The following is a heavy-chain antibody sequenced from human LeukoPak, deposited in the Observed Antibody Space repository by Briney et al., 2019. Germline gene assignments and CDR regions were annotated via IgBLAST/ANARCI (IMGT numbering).Heavy chain of an antibody. Sequence: PSETLSLTCAVYGGPFSGYYWSWIRQPPGKGREWFGEINLRGSTNYNPSLKSRVTISVDTSKNQFSLKLSSVTAADTAVYYCARGQGNYYGSGSYYNKKNWLDPWGQGTLVTVSS. CDR2: INLRGST. CDR3: ARGQGNYYGSGSYYNKKNWLDP. V-gene: IGHV4-34*01. J-gene: IGHJ5*02. D-gene: IGHD3-10*01. CDR1: GGPFSGYY.